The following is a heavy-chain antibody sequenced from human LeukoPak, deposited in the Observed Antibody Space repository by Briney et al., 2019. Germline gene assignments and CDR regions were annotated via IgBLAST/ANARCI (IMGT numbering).Heavy chain of an antibody. Sequence: PSEALSLTCTVSGGSISSGGYYWSWIRQHPGKGLEWIGYIYYSGSTYYNPSLKSRVTISVDTSKNQFSLKLSSVTAADTAVYYCAREAVVPAAISSNWFDPWGQGTLVTVSS. CDR2: IYYSGST. D-gene: IGHD2-2*02. CDR1: GGSISSGGYY. CDR3: AREAVVPAAISSNWFDP. J-gene: IGHJ5*02. V-gene: IGHV4-31*03.